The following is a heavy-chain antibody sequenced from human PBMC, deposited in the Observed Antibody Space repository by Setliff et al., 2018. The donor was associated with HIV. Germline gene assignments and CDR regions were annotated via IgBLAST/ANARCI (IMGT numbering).Heavy chain of an antibody. CDR3: ATCGIGRNWGIDY. D-gene: IGHD7-27*01. V-gene: IGHV3-23*01. J-gene: IGHJ4*02. CDR2: ITETGGDT. Sequence: PGGSLRLSCAASGFTFSSYAMTWVRQAPGTGLKWVTSITETGGDTYYADSMKGRFTISRDNSMNTLYLQMSGLSAEDTAIYYCATCGIGRNWGIDYWGQGTPVTVSS. CDR1: GFTFSSYA.